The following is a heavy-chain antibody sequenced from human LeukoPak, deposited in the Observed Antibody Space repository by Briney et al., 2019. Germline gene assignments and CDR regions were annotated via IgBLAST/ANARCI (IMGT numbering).Heavy chain of an antibody. Sequence: GGSLRLSCAASGLTFRNYAMSWVRQAPGKGLEWVSVISETGGVTHYADSMKGRFTISRDNIKNTLNLQMNSLRAEDTAIYYCARDSSHYLGSSDYWGQGTLVTVSS. D-gene: IGHD6-6*01. CDR3: ARDSSHYLGSSDY. J-gene: IGHJ4*02. CDR2: ISETGGVT. CDR1: GLTFRNYA. V-gene: IGHV3-23*01.